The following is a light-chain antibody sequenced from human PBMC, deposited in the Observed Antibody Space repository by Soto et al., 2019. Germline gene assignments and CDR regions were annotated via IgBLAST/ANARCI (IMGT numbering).Light chain of an antibody. CDR1: QSVGRNY. V-gene: IGKV3-20*01. CDR2: DAS. Sequence: EIVLTQSPGTLSLSPGESATLSCRASQSVGRNYLAWFQHKPGQTPRLVIYDASNRATGVPDRFSGSGSGTDFTLTVTRLEPDDFATYYCQQYSTYTPRTFGQGTKVDIK. CDR3: QQYSTYTPRT. J-gene: IGKJ1*01.